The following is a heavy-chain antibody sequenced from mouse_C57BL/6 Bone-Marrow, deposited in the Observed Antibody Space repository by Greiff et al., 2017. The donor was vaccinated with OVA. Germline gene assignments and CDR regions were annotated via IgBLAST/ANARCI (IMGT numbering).Heavy chain of an antibody. CDR3: TSYDGYLYYFDY. CDR2: IDPENGDT. Sequence: VQLQQSGAELVRPGASVKLSCTASGFNIKDDYMHWVKQRPEQGLEWIGWIDPENGDTEYASKFQGKATITADTSSNTAYLQLSSLTSEDTAVYYCTSYDGYLYYFDYWGQGTTLTVSS. V-gene: IGHV14-4*01. D-gene: IGHD2-3*01. J-gene: IGHJ2*01. CDR1: GFNIKDDY.